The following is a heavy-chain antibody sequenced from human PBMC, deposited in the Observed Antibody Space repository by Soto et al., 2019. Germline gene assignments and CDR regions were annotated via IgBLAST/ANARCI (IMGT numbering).Heavy chain of an antibody. J-gene: IGHJ5*01. Sequence: KASETLSLTCSVSGGSISSGGYYWSWIRQHPGKSLEWIGYIYYSGSTYYKPSLNSRVTISEDTSQNQISLKLRSVTAADTAVFYCARYCSGGSCYSARFDSWGQGTLVTVS. CDR3: ARYCSGGSCYSARFDS. CDR1: GGSISSGGYY. V-gene: IGHV4-31*03. D-gene: IGHD2-15*01. CDR2: IYYSGST.